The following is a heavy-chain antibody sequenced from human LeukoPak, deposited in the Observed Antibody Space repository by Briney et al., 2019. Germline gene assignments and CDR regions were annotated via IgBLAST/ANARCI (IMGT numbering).Heavy chain of an antibody. CDR3: ARTRGYCSSTSCYYWYFDL. CDR1: GGSNSSYY. V-gene: IGHV4-59*01. Sequence: PSETLSLTCTVSGGSNSSYYWSWIRQPPGKGLEWIGYIYYSGSTNYNPSLKSRVTISVDTSKNQFSLKLSSVTAADTAVYYCARTRGYCSSTSCYYWYFDLWGRGTLVTVSS. D-gene: IGHD2-2*01. CDR2: IYYSGST. J-gene: IGHJ2*01.